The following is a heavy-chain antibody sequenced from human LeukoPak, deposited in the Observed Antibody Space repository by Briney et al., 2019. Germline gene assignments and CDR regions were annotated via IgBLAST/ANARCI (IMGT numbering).Heavy chain of an antibody. CDR2: ISYSGVVK. J-gene: IGHJ4*02. V-gene: IGHV3-33*08. Sequence: GGSLRLSCTASGYTFSDYGMHWVRQAPGKGLEWLSVISYSGVVKFYADSVKGRFTISRDNSKNTLYLQMNGLRAEDTAVYYCARDRVGSSWSEFDYWGQGTLVTVS. D-gene: IGHD6-13*01. CDR1: GYTFSDYG. CDR3: ARDRVGSSWSEFDY.